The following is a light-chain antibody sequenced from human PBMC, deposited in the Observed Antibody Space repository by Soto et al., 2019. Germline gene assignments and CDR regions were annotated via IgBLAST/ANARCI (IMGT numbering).Light chain of an antibody. CDR3: SSYTSSSTRV. V-gene: IGLV2-14*03. J-gene: IGLJ1*01. CDR1: SGDVGAYDY. Sequence: YALTQPASVCGYPGQSTTISFPGTSGDVGAYDYVSWYQQHPDKAPKLMIYEVSNRPSGVSNRFSGSKSVNTATLTISGLQAEDEADYYCSSYTSSSTRVFGTGTKATVL. CDR2: EVS.